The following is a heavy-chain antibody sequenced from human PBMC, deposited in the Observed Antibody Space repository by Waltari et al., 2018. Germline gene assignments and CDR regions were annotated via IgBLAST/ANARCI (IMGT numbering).Heavy chain of an antibody. CDR2: ITGSGVDT. J-gene: IGHJ4*02. CDR1: GFTFHNYA. D-gene: IGHD2-15*01. V-gene: IGHV3-23*01. Sequence: EVQLLESGGGLVQPGGSLRLSCAASGFTFHNYALNWVRQAAGKEKEWVSSITGSGVDTDPAESVRGRFTISRDNSNNKIFLQMNSLRAEDTAVYYCVKAPRPNCSGVRCYHLDYWGQGTLVTVSS. CDR3: VKAPRPNCSGVRCYHLDY.